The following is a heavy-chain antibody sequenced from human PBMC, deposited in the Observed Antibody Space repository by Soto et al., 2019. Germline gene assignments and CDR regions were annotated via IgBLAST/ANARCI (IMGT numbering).Heavy chain of an antibody. CDR3: ARSRIAVAGSPSVDY. Sequence: ASVKVSCKASGGTFSSYTISWVRQAPGQGLEWMGRIIPILGIANYAQKFQGRVTITADKSTSTAYMELSSLRSEDTAVYYCARSRIAVAGSPSVDYWGQGTLVTVSS. D-gene: IGHD6-19*01. CDR1: GGTFSSYT. V-gene: IGHV1-69*02. J-gene: IGHJ4*02. CDR2: IIPILGIA.